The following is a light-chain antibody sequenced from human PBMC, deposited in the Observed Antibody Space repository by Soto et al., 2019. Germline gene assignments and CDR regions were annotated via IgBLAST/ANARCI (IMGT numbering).Light chain of an antibody. CDR3: QQRSNWPPYT. V-gene: IGKV3-11*01. J-gene: IGKJ2*01. CDR1: QSVSSY. CDR2: DAS. Sequence: EIVLTQSPATLSLSPGERATLSCRASQSVSSYLAWYQHKPGQAPRLLIYDASNRATGIPARFSGSGSGTDFTRTISSLEPEDFAVYYCQQRSNWPPYTFGQGTKLEIK.